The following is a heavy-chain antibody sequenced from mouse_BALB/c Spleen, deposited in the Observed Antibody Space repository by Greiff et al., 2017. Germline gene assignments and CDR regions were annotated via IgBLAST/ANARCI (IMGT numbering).Heavy chain of an antibody. CDR1: GYTFTSYT. Sequence: VQLQQSGAELARPGASVKMSCKASGYTFTSYTMHWVKQRPGQGLEWIGYINPSSGYTNYNQKFKDKATLTADKTSSTAYMQLSSLTSEDSAVYYCARLHDTGYFDVWGAGTTVIVSS. CDR2: INPSSGYT. J-gene: IGHJ1*01. V-gene: IGHV1-4*01. CDR3: ARLHDTGYFDV.